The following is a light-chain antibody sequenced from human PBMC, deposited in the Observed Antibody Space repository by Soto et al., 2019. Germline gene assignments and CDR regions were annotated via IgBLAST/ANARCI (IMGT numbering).Light chain of an antibody. V-gene: IGLV2-18*02. CDR1: SSDVGSYNR. CDR3: NSYTSSSTYV. CDR2: EVS. J-gene: IGLJ1*01. Sequence: QSALTQPPSVSGSPGQSVTISCTGTSSDVGSYNRVSWYQQPPGTAPKLMLYEVSNRSSGVPDRFSGSKSGNTASLTISGLQAEDDADYYCNSYTSSSTYVFGTGTKVTVL.